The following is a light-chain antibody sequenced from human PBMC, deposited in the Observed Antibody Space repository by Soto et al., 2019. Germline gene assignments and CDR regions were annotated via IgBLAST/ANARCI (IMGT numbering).Light chain of an antibody. CDR1: RSVTSNY. V-gene: IGKV3-20*01. J-gene: IGKJ2*01. Sequence: LVLTQSPGTLSLSPGERATLSCRASRSVTSNYLAWYQQRPGQGPRLLIYGASNKATGIPDRFSGSGSGTDFTLTVSRLEPEDFAVYYCQNQDTFDQRTKLEIK. CDR3: QNQDT. CDR2: GAS.